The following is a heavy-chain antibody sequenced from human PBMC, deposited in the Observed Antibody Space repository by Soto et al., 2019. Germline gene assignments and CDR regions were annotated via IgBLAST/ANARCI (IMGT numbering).Heavy chain of an antibody. J-gene: IGHJ6*02. CDR3: VRLESMVRGGAGDGIDV. V-gene: IGHV5-51*01. Sequence: EVQLVQSGAEVKKSGESLKISCEGSGYIFAESWIGWVRQMPGKGLEWMGIIFPRDSDTRYSPSFQGQVTISADKSINTAYLQWSSLKASDTAMYYCVRLESMVRGGAGDGIDVWGQGTTVTVSS. D-gene: IGHD3-10*01. CDR2: IFPRDSDT. CDR1: GYIFAESW.